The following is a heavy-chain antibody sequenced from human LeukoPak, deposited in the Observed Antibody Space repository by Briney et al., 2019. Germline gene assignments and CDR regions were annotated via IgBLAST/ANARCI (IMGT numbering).Heavy chain of an antibody. CDR3: ASERIAARPEDY. CDR2: IYYSGST. D-gene: IGHD6-6*01. J-gene: IGHJ4*02. CDR1: GGSISSSSYY. Sequence: SETLSLTCTVSGGSISSSSYYWGWIRQPPGKGLEWIGSIYYSGSTYYNPSLKSRVTISVDTSKNQFSLKLSSVTAADTAVYYCASERIAARPEDYWGQGTLVTVSS. V-gene: IGHV4-39*01.